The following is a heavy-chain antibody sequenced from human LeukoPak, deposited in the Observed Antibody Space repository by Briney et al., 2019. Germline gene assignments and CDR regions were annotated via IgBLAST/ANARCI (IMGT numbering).Heavy chain of an antibody. CDR2: IIPIFGTA. CDR3: ARGLIAARFAFDI. D-gene: IGHD6-6*01. J-gene: IGHJ3*02. V-gene: IGHV1-69*05. Sequence: ASVKVSCKASGGTFSSYAISWVRQAPGQGFEWMGGIIPIFGTANYAQKFQGRVTITTDESTSTAYMELSSLRSEDTAVYYCARGLIAARFAFDIWGQGTMVTVSS. CDR1: GGTFSSYA.